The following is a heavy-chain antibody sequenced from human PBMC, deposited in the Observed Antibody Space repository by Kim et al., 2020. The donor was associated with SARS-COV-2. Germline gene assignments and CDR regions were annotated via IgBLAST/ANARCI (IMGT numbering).Heavy chain of an antibody. CDR2: ISYDGSNK. CDR3: ASGAGAEYFQH. Sequence: GGSLRLSCAASGFTFSSYAMHWVRQAPGKGLEWVAVISYDGSNKYYADSVKGRFTISRDNSKNTLYLQMNSLRAEDTAVYYCASGAGAEYFQHWGQGTLVTVSS. J-gene: IGHJ1*01. D-gene: IGHD6-19*01. CDR1: GFTFSSYA. V-gene: IGHV3-30*04.